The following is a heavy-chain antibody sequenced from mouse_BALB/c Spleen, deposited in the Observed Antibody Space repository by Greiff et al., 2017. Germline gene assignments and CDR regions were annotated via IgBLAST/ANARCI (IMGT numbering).Heavy chain of an antibody. D-gene: IGHD2-4*01. CDR3: ASYYDYDDGYAMDY. CDR1: GDSITSGY. J-gene: IGHJ4*01. V-gene: IGHV3-8*02. Sequence: EVKLMESGPSLVKPSQTLSLTCSVTGDSITSGYWNWIRKFPGNKLEYMGYISYSGSTYYNPSLKSRISITRDTSKNQYYLQLNSVTTEDTATYYCASYYDYDDGYAMDYWGQGTSVTVSS. CDR2: ISYSGST.